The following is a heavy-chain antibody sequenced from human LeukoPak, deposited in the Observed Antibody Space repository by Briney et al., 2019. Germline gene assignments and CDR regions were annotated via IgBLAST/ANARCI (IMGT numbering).Heavy chain of an antibody. Sequence: PGGSLRLSCAASGFTFSSYGMHWVRQTPGKGLVWVSRINSDGSYTSYADSVKGRFTISRDNAKNMVYLQMDSLRAEDTAVYYCARDSATVSFWGQGTLVTVSS. CDR1: GFTFSSYG. D-gene: IGHD4-17*01. V-gene: IGHV3-74*01. J-gene: IGHJ4*02. CDR2: INSDGSYT. CDR3: ARDSATVSF.